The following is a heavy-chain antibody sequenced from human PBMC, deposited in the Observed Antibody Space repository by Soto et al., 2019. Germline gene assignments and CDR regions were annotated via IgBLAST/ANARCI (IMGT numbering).Heavy chain of an antibody. J-gene: IGHJ2*01. Sequence: SETLSLTCTVSGGSISSYYWSWIRQPPGKGLEWIGYIYYSGSTNYNPSLKSRVTISVDTSKNQFSLKLSSVTAADTAVYYCAREGGSGRPEWYFNVWGRGTLGTLSS. CDR3: AREGGSGRPEWYFNV. CDR1: GGSISSYY. CDR2: IYYSGST. V-gene: IGHV4-59*12. D-gene: IGHD3-3*01.